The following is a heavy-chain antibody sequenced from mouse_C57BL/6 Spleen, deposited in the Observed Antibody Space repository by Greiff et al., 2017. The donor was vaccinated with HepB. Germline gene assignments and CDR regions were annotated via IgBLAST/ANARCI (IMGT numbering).Heavy chain of an antibody. D-gene: IGHD2-1*01. Sequence: EVQLQQSGPELVKPGASVKISCKASGYTFTDYYMNWVKQSHGKSLEWIGDINPNNSGTSYNQKFKGKATLTVDKSSSTAYMELRSLTSEDSAVYYWARTDYGNFYAMDYWGQGTSVTVSS. V-gene: IGHV1-26*01. CDR1: GYTFTDYY. J-gene: IGHJ4*01. CDR3: ARTDYGNFYAMDY. CDR2: INPNNSGT.